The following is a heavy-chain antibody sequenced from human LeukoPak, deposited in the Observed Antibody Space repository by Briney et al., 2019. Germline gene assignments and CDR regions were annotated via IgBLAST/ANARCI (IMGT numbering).Heavy chain of an antibody. D-gene: IGHD1-26*01. Sequence: SETLSLTCTASGDSITNSNYYWGWVRQSPGRGLEWLRNIFYNGGPYYNPSFKSRVVISVDTSKNHFSLTLNAVTAADTAVYHCASYSGIYSAFEIWSQGTLVTVSS. CDR2: IFYNGGP. V-gene: IGHV4-39*07. J-gene: IGHJ3*02. CDR1: GDSITNSNYY. CDR3: ASYSGIYSAFEI.